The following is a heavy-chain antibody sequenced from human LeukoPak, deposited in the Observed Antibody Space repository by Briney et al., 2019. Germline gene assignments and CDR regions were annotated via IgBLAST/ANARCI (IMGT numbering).Heavy chain of an antibody. J-gene: IGHJ4*02. CDR3: AKCPYHRSWSRFDY. D-gene: IGHD6-13*01. CDR1: GCTISSYA. CDR2: VGGSGGST. Sequence: PGGSLRLTWTDSGCTISSYARSWVRQAPGKGLEWVSAVGGSGGSTFYADSVKGRFTISRDNSKNTLYLQIISLRAEDTAVYYCAKCPYHRSWSRFDYWGQGTLVTVSS. V-gene: IGHV3-23*01.